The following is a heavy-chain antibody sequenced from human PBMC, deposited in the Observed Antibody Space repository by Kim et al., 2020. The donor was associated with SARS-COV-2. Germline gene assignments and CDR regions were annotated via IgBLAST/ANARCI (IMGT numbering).Heavy chain of an antibody. CDR3: ARQAVAPSFTSLHQKYY. D-gene: IGHD6-19*01. Sequence: GGSLRLSCAASGFTFSSYAMHWVRQAPGKGLEWVAVISYDGSNKYYADSVKGRFTISRDNSKNTLYLQMNSLRAEDTAVYYCARQAVAPSFTSLHQKYY. J-gene: IGHJ6*01. CDR1: GFTFSSYA. CDR2: ISYDGSNK. V-gene: IGHV3-30-3*01.